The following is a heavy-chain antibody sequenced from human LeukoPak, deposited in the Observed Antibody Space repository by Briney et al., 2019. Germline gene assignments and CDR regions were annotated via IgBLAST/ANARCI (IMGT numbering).Heavy chain of an antibody. V-gene: IGHV4-39*01. CDR3: AEGPLEYFDY. CDR1: GGSISSSSYY. Sequence: PSETLSLTCTVSGGSISSSSYYWGWIRQPPWKGLEWIGSIYYSGSTYYNPSLKSRVTISVDTSKNQFSLKLSSVTAADTAVYYCAEGPLEYFDYWGQGTLVTVSS. J-gene: IGHJ4*02. D-gene: IGHD1-1*01. CDR2: IYYSGST.